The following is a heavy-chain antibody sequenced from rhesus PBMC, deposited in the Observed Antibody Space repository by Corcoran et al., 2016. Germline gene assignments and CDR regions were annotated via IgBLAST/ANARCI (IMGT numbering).Heavy chain of an antibody. CDR1: GGSISRSY. CDR2: IYGSGSST. J-gene: IGHJ6*01. V-gene: IGHV4-169*02. Sequence: LSVTCAVSGGSISRSYWSWIRQAPGKGLEWIGYIYGSGSSTNYNPSLKSRVTLSVDTSKNQLSLKLSSVTAADTAVYYCASERVNYYDSGPYYGLDSWGQGVLVTVSS. D-gene: IGHD3-28*01. CDR3: ASERVNYYDSGPYYGLDS.